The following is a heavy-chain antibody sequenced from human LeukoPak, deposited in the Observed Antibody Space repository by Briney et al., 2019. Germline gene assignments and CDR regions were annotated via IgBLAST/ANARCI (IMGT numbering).Heavy chain of an antibody. Sequence: ASVKVSCKASGYTFTSYDINWVRQATGQGLEWMGWMSPNSGNTGYAQKFQGRVTMTRNTSISTAYMELSSLRSEDTAVYYCARVTVELLWFGELLYYGMDVWGQGTTVTVSS. CDR2: MSPNSGNT. D-gene: IGHD3-10*01. CDR3: ARVTVELLWFGELLYYGMDV. J-gene: IGHJ6*02. CDR1: GYTFTSYD. V-gene: IGHV1-8*01.